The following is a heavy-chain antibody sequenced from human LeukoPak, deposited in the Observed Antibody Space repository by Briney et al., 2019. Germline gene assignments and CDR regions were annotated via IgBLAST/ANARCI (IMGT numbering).Heavy chain of an antibody. Sequence: GGSLRLSCAASGFTFSSYSMNWVCQAPGKGLEWVSSISSSSSYIYYADSVKGRFTISRDNAKNSLYLQMNSLRAEDTAVYYCARVWEYSGYDSNFDYWGQGTLVTVSS. V-gene: IGHV3-21*01. J-gene: IGHJ4*02. D-gene: IGHD5-12*01. CDR1: GFTFSSYS. CDR3: ARVWEYSGYDSNFDY. CDR2: ISSSSSYI.